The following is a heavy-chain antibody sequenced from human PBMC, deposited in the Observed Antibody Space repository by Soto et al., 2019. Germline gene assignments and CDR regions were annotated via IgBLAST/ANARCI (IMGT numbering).Heavy chain of an antibody. Sequence: SVKVSCKASRDTFSSYTISWVRQAPGQGLEWMGRIIPILGLTNYAQKFQGRVTITADKSTTTAYMELSSLRSEDTAVYFCARVGVLPGAIDYWGQGTLVTVS. V-gene: IGHV1-69*02. CDR1: RDTFSSYT. D-gene: IGHD2-2*01. CDR3: ARVGVLPGAIDY. J-gene: IGHJ4*02. CDR2: IIPILGLT.